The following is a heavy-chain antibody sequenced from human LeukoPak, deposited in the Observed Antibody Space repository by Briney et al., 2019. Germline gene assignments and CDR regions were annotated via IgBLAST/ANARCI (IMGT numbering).Heavy chain of an antibody. CDR3: TRSGYSSSWSEGGFDY. Sequence: PSQTLSLTCTVSGGSISSGGYYWSWIRQPPGKGLEWIGYIYHSGSTYYNPSLKSRVTISVDRSKNQFSLKLSSVTAADTAVYYCTRSGYSSSWSEGGFDYWGQGTLVTVSS. J-gene: IGHJ4*02. CDR2: IYHSGST. CDR1: GGSISSGGYY. V-gene: IGHV4-30-2*01. D-gene: IGHD6-13*01.